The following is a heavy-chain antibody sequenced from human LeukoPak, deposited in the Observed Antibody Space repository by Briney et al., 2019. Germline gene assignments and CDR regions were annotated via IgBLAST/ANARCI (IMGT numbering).Heavy chain of an antibody. Sequence: GASVKVSCKASGYTFTGYYIHWVRQAPGQGLEWMGWINPNSGGTDYAQKFQGRVTMTRDTSISTAYMELSGLSSDDTAVYYYARAQYFDWLSVYWGQGTLVTVSS. J-gene: IGHJ4*02. CDR3: ARAQYFDWLSVY. CDR1: GYTFTGYY. V-gene: IGHV1-2*02. D-gene: IGHD3-9*01. CDR2: INPNSGGT.